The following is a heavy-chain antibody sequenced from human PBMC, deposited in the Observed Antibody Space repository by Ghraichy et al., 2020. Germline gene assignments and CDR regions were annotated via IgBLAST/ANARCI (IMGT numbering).Heavy chain of an antibody. CDR1: GFTFTSSA. V-gene: IGHV1-58*01. D-gene: IGHD3-22*01. CDR2: IVVGSGKT. J-gene: IGHJ4*02. CDR3: ATTAIWYYGSGD. Sequence: SVKVSCKASGFTFTSSAVQWVRQARGHRLEWMGWIVVGSGKTNYAQRFQERVTITRDILTSTVYMELSSLKSEDTAVYYCATTAIWYYGSGDWGQGTLVTVSS.